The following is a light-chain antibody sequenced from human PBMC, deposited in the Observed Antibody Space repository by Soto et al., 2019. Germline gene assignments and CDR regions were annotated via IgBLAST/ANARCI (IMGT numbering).Light chain of an antibody. J-gene: IGLJ2*01. CDR2: EVS. CDR3: SSYTSSRTVV. Sequence: QSALTQPASVSGSPGQSITISCTGTRSDVGGYNYVSWYQEHPGKAPKLMIYEVSNRPSGVSNRFSGSKSGNTASLTISGLQAEDEADYYCSSYTSSRTVVFGGGTQLTVL. CDR1: RSDVGGYNY. V-gene: IGLV2-14*01.